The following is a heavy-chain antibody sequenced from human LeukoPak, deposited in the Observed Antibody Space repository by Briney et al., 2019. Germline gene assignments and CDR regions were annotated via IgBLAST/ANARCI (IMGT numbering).Heavy chain of an antibody. Sequence: PGGSLRLSCAASGFTFSTYAMSWVRQAPGKGLEWVSAISSGGATTYYADSARGRFSISRDSSKNTLYLQMNSLRAEDTAVYYCASMPGHYWLQSAEYFQYWGQGTLVTVSS. V-gene: IGHV3-23*01. D-gene: IGHD3-22*01. CDR2: ISSGGATT. CDR3: ASMPGHYWLQSAEYFQY. CDR1: GFTFSTYA. J-gene: IGHJ1*01.